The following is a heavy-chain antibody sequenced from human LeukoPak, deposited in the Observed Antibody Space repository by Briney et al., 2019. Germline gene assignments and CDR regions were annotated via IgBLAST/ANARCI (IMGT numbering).Heavy chain of an antibody. Sequence: GGSLRLSCAASGFTFDDYAMHWVRQAPGKGLEWVSGISWNSGSIGYADSVKGRFTISRDNAKNSLYLQMNSLRAEDTALYYCAKASGALWFGEFNWFDPWGQGTLVTVSS. V-gene: IGHV3-9*01. CDR2: ISWNSGSI. CDR1: GFTFDDYA. J-gene: IGHJ5*02. CDR3: AKASGALWFGEFNWFDP. D-gene: IGHD3-10*01.